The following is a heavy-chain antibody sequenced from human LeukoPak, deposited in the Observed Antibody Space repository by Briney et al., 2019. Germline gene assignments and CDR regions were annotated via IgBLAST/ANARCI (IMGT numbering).Heavy chain of an antibody. CDR3: ARKVESKWFDP. Sequence: SETLSLTCTVSGGSISGYYWSWVRQPPGQGLEWIGYIYDSGTTNYNPSLKSRVTISVETSKNQFSLKLTSVTSADTAVYYCARKVESKWFDPWGQGTLVTVPS. D-gene: IGHD1-1*01. J-gene: IGHJ5*02. CDR2: IYDSGTT. CDR1: GGSISGYY. V-gene: IGHV4-59*01.